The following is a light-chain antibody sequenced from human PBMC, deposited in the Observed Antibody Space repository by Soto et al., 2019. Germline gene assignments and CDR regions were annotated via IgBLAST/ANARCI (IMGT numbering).Light chain of an antibody. CDR2: SAS. V-gene: IGKV1-39*01. CDR1: QNINNY. CDR3: PQSIINPHT. J-gene: IGKJ3*01. Sequence: DVQMTQSPSSLSASVGDTVTITCRASQNINNYVNWYQHKVGRAPHLLIYSASNLKRGVPSRFSCSGSGTDFTLTISSLQPENVATYFYPQSIINPHTFGPGTKVNIK.